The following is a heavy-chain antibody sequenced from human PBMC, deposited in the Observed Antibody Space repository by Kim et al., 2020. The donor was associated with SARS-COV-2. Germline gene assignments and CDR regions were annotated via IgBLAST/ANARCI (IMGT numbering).Heavy chain of an antibody. D-gene: IGHD2-8*01. J-gene: IGHJ6*01. CDR3: ARVCHFEGTNYGFDV. Sequence: GGSLRLSCAASGFTFSAAAMHWVRQAPGKGLEYVSTISTDGSMTNYASSVKGRFTISRDNYKNTLYLQMGSLTPEDMAVYFCARVCHFEGTNYGFDVWG. CDR2: ISTDGSMT. V-gene: IGHV3-64*01. CDR1: GFTFSAAA.